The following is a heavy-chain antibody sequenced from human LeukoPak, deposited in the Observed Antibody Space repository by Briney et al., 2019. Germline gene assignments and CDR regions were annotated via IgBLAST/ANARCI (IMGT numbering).Heavy chain of an antibody. CDR2: ISSSSSYI. Sequence: GGSLRLSCAASGFTFSSYSVNWVRQAPGKGLEWVSSISSSSSYIHSADSVRGRFTISRDNDKNSLFLQMNSLRAEDTAVYHCAGDEWGDAFDIWGQGTMVTVFS. D-gene: IGHD1-26*01. J-gene: IGHJ3*02. CDR1: GFTFSSYS. V-gene: IGHV3-21*01. CDR3: AGDEWGDAFDI.